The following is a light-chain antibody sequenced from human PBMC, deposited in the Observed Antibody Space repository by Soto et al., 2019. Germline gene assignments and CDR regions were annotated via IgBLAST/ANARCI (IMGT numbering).Light chain of an antibody. J-gene: IGKJ2*01. CDR1: QSVTSRY. V-gene: IGKV3-20*01. Sequence: EIVLTQSPGTLSLSPGARATLSCKASQSVTSRYLAWYQQKPGQAPRLLIYCASSRATGIPDRFSGSGSGTDFTLTISRLEPEDFAVYFCQQYNNSPEYTFGQGTKLEIK. CDR3: QQYNNSPEYT. CDR2: CAS.